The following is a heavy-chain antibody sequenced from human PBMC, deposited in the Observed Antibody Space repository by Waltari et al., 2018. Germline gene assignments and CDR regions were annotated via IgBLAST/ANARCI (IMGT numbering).Heavy chain of an antibody. V-gene: IGHV4-59*08. D-gene: IGHD6-6*01. J-gene: IGHJ3*02. CDR2: IYYSGST. CDR3: ASGPRARAAFDI. Sequence: QVQLQESGPGLVKPSETLSLTCTFPGGSVSSYYWSRVRQRPGKGLEWIGYIYYSGSTNYNPSLKSRVTISVDTSKNQFSLKLSSVTAADTAVYYCASGPRARAAFDIWGQGTMVTVSS. CDR1: GGSVSSYY.